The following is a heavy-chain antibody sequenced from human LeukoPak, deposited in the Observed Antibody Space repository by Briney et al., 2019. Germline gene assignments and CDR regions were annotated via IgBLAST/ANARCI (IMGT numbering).Heavy chain of an antibody. J-gene: IGHJ4*02. CDR3: ARDQGSLTRSWYTGY. CDR1: GYTFTGYH. CDR2: INPYSGDT. Sequence: ASVKVSCKASGYTFTGYHIHWVRQAPGQGLEWMGRINPYSGDTNFAQKFQGRVTMTRDTSITTAYMALSSLTPDDTAVYFCARDQGSLTRSWYTGYWGQGTQGTVSS. D-gene: IGHD6-13*01. V-gene: IGHV1-2*06.